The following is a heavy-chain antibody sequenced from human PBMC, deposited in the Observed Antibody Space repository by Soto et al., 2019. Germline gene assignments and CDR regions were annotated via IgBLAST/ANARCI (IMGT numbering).Heavy chain of an antibody. CDR2: INHLETT. CDR1: GASITFGGYS. J-gene: IGHJ4*02. D-gene: IGHD1-26*01. CDR3: ARGGGSASFDY. V-gene: IGHV4-30-2*01. Sequence: QLQLHESGSGLVKPSQTLSLTCTVSGASITFGGYSWSWIRQTPGKGLEWSGYINHLETTFYNPSFESRLTLSIDRAKNRFSLKLHSMSAADRAVYFCARGGGSASFDYWGQGILVTVSS.